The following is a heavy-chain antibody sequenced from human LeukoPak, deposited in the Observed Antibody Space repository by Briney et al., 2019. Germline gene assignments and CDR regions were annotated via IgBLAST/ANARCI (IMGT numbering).Heavy chain of an antibody. CDR3: ARVEGIQPWWRGMDV. CDR2: ISAYNGNT. V-gene: IGHV1-18*04. CDR1: GYTFTSYG. Sequence: GASVTVSCKASGYTFTSYGIGWVRQAPGQRLESMRWISAYNGNTNYAQKLQGRVTMTTDTSTSTAYMELRSLRSDDTAVYYCARVEGIQPWWRGMDVWGKGTTVTVSS. D-gene: IGHD5-18*01. J-gene: IGHJ6*04.